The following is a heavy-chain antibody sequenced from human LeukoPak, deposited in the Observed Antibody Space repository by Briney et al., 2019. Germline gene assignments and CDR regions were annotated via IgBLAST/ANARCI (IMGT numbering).Heavy chain of an antibody. D-gene: IGHD1-1*01. CDR1: GSSFTSYW. J-gene: IGHJ2*01. Sequence: GESLQISCKGSGSSFTSYWIGWVRQMPGKGLEWMGIINPDDSDTRYSPSFQGQVTISVDKSTSTAYLQWSSLEASDTAMYYCARHQRIERVRYLDLWGRGTLVSVSS. CDR2: INPDDSDT. CDR3: ARHQRIERVRYLDL. V-gene: IGHV5-51*01.